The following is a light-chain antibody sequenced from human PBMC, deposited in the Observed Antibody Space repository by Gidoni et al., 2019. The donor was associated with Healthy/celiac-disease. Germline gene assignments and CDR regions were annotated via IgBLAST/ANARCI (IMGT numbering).Light chain of an antibody. V-gene: IGKV4-1*01. CDR3: QQYYSTPPT. CDR1: QSVLYSSNNKNY. CDR2: WAF. Sequence: DIVMTQSPDSLAVSLGERATINCKSSQSVLYSSNNKNYLAWYQQKPGQPPKLLIYWAFTRESGVPDRFSGSGSGTDFTLTISSLQAEDVAVYYCQQYYSTPPTFGQXTKVEIK. J-gene: IGKJ1*01.